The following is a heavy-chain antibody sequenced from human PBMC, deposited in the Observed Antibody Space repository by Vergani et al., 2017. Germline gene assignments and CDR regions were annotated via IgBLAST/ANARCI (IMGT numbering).Heavy chain of an antibody. CDR2: ISWNGGSI. D-gene: IGHD4-17*01. CDR3: ANGYGDYFFYYMDV. Sequence: EVQLVESGGGLVQPGRSLRLSCAASGFTFDDYAMNWVRQAPGKGLEWVSGISWNGGSIGYADSVKGRFTISIDYAKNSLYLQMNSLRAEDTALYYCANGYGDYFFYYMDVWGKGTTVTVSS. CDR1: GFTFDDYA. J-gene: IGHJ6*03. V-gene: IGHV3-9*01.